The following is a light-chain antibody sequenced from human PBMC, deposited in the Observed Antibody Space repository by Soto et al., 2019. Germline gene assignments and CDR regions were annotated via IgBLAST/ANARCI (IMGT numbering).Light chain of an antibody. CDR1: QGIGGW. CDR3: QQYHNYLYT. J-gene: IGKJ2*01. Sequence: DIQMTQSPSTLSASLGDSVTITCRASQGIGGWLAWYQQKPGKVPKLLIHDASTLMSGVSSRFSGSRSGTEFTLTISSLHPDDFATYYCQQYHNYLYTFGQGTKLELK. V-gene: IGKV1-5*01. CDR2: DAS.